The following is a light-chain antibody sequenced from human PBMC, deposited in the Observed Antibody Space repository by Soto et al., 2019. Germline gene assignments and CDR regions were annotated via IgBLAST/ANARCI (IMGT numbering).Light chain of an antibody. CDR2: KAS. Sequence: DIQMTQSPSTLSASVGDRVTITCRASQSISSWLAWYQQKPGKAPKLLIYKASSLEGGVPSRFSGSGSGTEFTLIISSLQPVDFAIYYCQQYNSYWSFGQGTKVEIK. J-gene: IGKJ1*01. CDR3: QQYNSYWS. CDR1: QSISSW. V-gene: IGKV1-5*03.